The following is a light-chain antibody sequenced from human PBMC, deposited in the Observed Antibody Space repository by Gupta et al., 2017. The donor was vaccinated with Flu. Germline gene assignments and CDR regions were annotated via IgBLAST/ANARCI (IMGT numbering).Light chain of an antibody. Sequence: SITISCTGTNSDVGQHDLVSWYQQFPAKAPKLIIYELNKCHFDIPTRFSGSKSGITASLTISGLQAEDEADYYCCSYAAGDTVVFGGGTSLTV. CDR1: NSDVGQHDL. CDR3: CSYAAGDTVV. V-gene: IGLV2-23*02. J-gene: IGLJ3*02. CDR2: ELN.